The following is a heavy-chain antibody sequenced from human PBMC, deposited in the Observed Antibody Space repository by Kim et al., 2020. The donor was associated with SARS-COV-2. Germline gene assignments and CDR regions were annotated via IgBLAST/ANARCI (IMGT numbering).Heavy chain of an antibody. J-gene: IGHJ5*02. V-gene: IGHV4-34*01. Sequence: SETLSLTCAVYGGSFSGYYWSWIRQPPGKGLEWIGEINHSGSTNYNPSLKSRVTISVDTSKNQFSLKLSSVTAADTAVYYCARGSFRHYYGSGSHNWFDPWGQGTLVTVSS. CDR2: INHSGST. CDR3: ARGSFRHYYGSGSHNWFDP. CDR1: GGSFSGYY. D-gene: IGHD3-10*01.